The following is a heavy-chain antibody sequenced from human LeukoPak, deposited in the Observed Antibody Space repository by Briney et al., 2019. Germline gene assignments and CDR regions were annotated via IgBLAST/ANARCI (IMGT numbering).Heavy chain of an antibody. J-gene: IGHJ4*02. CDR1: GGSISSGSYY. V-gene: IGHV4-61*02. CDR3: ARSLRFDY. Sequence: SETLSLTCTVSGGSISSGSYYWSWIRQPAGKGLEWIGRIYTSGSTNYNPSLESRVTISVDTSKNQFSLKLSSVTAADTAVYYCARSLRFDYWGQGTLVTVSS. D-gene: IGHD3-16*02. CDR2: IYTSGST.